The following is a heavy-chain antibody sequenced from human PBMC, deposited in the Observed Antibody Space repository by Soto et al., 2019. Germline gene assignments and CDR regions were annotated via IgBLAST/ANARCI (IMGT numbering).Heavy chain of an antibody. V-gene: IGHV3-64D*06. Sequence: GRCLGLSCASSGFTFSSYAMHWVRQAPGKGLEYVSAISSNGGSTYYADSVKGRFTISRDNSKNTLYLQMSSLRAEDTAVYYCARDHMAVYYFDYWGQGTLVTVSS. J-gene: IGHJ4*02. D-gene: IGHD2-21*01. CDR2: ISSNGGST. CDR1: GFTFSSYA. CDR3: ARDHMAVYYFDY.